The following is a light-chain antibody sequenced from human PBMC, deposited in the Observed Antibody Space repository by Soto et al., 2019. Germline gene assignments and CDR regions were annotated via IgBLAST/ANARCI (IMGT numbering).Light chain of an antibody. Sequence: AIQMTQSPSSLSASVGYRVTVTCRSSQDIRSDVGWYQQKPGQAPKVLMYAASRLHSGVPSRFSGSGSGTNFVLTISSLQPEDVATYYCLQNNNYPLTFGGGTKVDIK. CDR2: AAS. CDR1: QDIRSD. V-gene: IGKV1-6*01. CDR3: LQNNNYPLT. J-gene: IGKJ4*01.